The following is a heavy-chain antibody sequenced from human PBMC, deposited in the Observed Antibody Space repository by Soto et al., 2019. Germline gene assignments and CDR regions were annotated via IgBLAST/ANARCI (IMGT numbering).Heavy chain of an antibody. Sequence: QVQLVQSGAEVKKPGTSVKVSCKASGYTFTSYGISWVRQAPGQGLEWMGWISAYNGNTNYAQKLQGRVTMTTDTTTSTAYMELRSLRSDDTAVYYCAREPLTRRGYSYGPGIDYWGQGTLVTVSS. V-gene: IGHV1-18*01. D-gene: IGHD5-18*01. J-gene: IGHJ4*02. CDR2: ISAYNGNT. CDR3: AREPLTRRGYSYGPGIDY. CDR1: GYTFTSYG.